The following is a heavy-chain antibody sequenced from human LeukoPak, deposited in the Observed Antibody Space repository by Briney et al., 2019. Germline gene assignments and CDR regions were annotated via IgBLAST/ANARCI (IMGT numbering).Heavy chain of an antibody. V-gene: IGHV3-9*03. CDR2: ISWNSGSI. CDR1: GFTFDDYA. Sequence: PGRSLRLSCAASGFTFDDYAMHWVRQAPGKGLEWVSGISWNSGSIGYADSVKGRFTISRDNAKNSLYLQMNSLRAEDIALYYCAKENTYYGDAFDIWGQGTMVTVSS. J-gene: IGHJ3*02. CDR3: AKENTYYGDAFDI. D-gene: IGHD3-3*01.